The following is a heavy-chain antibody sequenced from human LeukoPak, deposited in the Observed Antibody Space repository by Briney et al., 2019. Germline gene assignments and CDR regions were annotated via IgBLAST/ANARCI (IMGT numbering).Heavy chain of an antibody. V-gene: IGHV5-10-1*01. CDR3: ARAPDSDSGYDYFDY. Sequence: GESLKISCKGSGYTFTNHWISWVRQMPGKGQEWMGKIDPSDSYTNYSPSFQGHVTISADKSISTAYLQWSSLKASDTAMYYCARAPDSDSGYDYFDYWGQGTLVTVSS. CDR2: IDPSDSYT. J-gene: IGHJ4*02. CDR1: GYTFTNHW. D-gene: IGHD5-12*01.